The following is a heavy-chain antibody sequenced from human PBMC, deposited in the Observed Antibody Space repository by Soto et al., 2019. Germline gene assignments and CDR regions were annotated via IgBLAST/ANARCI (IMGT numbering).Heavy chain of an antibody. CDR2: IKPNSCGW. CDR3: ARPISWIQLWSPHDAFDI. Sequence: ASVKVSCKACGYTFTGYCMHWVRQAPGQGLEWMGWIKPNSCGWNYALKFQGRVTMTRDTSISTAHMEVSRLRSDDTAVYYCARPISWIQLWSPHDAFDIWGQGKMVTVSS. D-gene: IGHD5-18*01. J-gene: IGHJ3*02. V-gene: IGHV1-2*02. CDR1: GYTFTGYC.